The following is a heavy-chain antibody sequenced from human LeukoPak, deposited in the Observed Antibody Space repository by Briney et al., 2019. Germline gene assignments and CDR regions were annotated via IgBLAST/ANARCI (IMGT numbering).Heavy chain of an antibody. Sequence: GGSLRLSCAASGFTFSSYSMNWVRQAPGKGLEWVSYISSSSSTIYYADSVKGRFTISRDNAKNSLYLQMNSLRAEDTAVYYCAKDPGTMVRGVIFDYWGQGTLVTVSS. V-gene: IGHV3-48*01. D-gene: IGHD3-10*01. CDR1: GFTFSSYS. J-gene: IGHJ4*02. CDR3: AKDPGTMVRGVIFDY. CDR2: ISSSSSTI.